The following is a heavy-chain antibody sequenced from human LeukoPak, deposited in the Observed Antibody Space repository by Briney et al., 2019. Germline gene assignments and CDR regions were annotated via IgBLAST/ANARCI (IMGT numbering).Heavy chain of an antibody. CDR1: GYTFSSYA. D-gene: IGHD1-1*01. CDR2: ISWNSGSI. Sequence: PGGSLRLSCAASGYTFSSYAMSWVRQAPGKGLEWVSGISWNSGSIGYADSVKGRFTISRDNAKNSLYLQMNSLRAEDTALYYCAKDIELQLDGMDVWGQGTTVTVSS. V-gene: IGHV3-9*01. J-gene: IGHJ6*02. CDR3: AKDIELQLDGMDV.